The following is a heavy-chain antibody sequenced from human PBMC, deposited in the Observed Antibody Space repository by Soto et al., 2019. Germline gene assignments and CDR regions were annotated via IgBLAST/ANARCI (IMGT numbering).Heavy chain of an antibody. Sequence: PGGSLRLSCAASGFTFGSYWMSWVRQAPGKGLEWLATIKWDASEKKYVDSVKGRFTMSRDNAKNSLYLQMSSLRAEDTAVYYCVKAAGLYNWNYRYFDYWGQGTLVTVSS. CDR2: IKWDASEK. CDR3: VKAAGLYNWNYRYFDY. CDR1: GFTFGSYW. D-gene: IGHD1-7*01. J-gene: IGHJ4*02. V-gene: IGHV3-7*01.